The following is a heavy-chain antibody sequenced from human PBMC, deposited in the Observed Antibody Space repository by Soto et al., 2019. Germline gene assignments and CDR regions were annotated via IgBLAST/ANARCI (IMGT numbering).Heavy chain of an antibody. CDR3: ARVRATAYCGGDCCPSYFDY. CDR2: ISAYNGNT. Sequence: QVQLVQSGAEVKKPGASVKVSCKASGYTFTSYGISWVRQAPGQGLEWMGWISAYNGNTNYAQKLQGRVTMTTDTSTSTANMDLRSLRSDDTAVYSCARVRATAYCGGDCCPSYFDYGGQGTLITVSS. V-gene: IGHV1-18*01. CDR1: GYTFTSYG. J-gene: IGHJ4*02. D-gene: IGHD2-21*01.